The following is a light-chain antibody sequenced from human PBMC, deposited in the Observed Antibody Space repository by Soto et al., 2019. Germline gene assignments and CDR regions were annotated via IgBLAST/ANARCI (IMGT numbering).Light chain of an antibody. CDR2: GAF. CDR1: QSISTL. V-gene: IGKV1-5*02. J-gene: IGKJ1*01. Sequence: DTQMTQSPSTLSASVGDRGTIICRASQSISTLLAWYQQKPGKAPKLLISGAFSLDSGVPSRFSGSASGTEFTLTISSLQPDDFATYYCQQYYTYSTFGQGTRV. CDR3: QQYYTYST.